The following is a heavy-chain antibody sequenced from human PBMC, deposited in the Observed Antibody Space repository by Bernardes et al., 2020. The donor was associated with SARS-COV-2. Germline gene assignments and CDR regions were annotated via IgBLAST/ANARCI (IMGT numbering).Heavy chain of an antibody. V-gene: IGHV1-2*02. Sequence: ASVKVSCKASGYTFTGYYMHWVRQAPGQGLEWMGWINPNSGGTNYAQKFQGRVTMTRDTSISTAYMELSRLRSDDTAVYYCARVGYCSGGSCYSGYYYYYGMDVWGQGTTVTVSS. CDR1: GYTFTGYY. J-gene: IGHJ6*02. D-gene: IGHD2-15*01. CDR3: ARVGYCSGGSCYSGYYYYYGMDV. CDR2: INPNSGGT.